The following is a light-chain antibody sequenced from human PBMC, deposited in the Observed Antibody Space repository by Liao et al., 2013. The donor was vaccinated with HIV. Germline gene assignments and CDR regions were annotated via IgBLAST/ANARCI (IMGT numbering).Light chain of an antibody. CDR3: QAWDSSTGV. CDR2: YDK. J-gene: IGLJ2*01. CDR1: NIGTKS. Sequence: SYVLTQPPSVSVAPGKTARITCGGNNIGTKSVHWYQQKPGQAPVLFISYDKDRPSGIPERFSGSNSGNTATLTISGTQAMDEADYYCQAWDSSTGVFGGGTKLTVL. V-gene: IGLV3-21*01.